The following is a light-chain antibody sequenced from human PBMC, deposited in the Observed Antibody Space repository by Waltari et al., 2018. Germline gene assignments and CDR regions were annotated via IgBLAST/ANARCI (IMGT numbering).Light chain of an antibody. Sequence: DIQMMQAPSSLSASVGDRVTITCRTSQSISSYLNWYQQKPGKAPKLLIYAASSLQSGVPSRFSGSGSGTDFTLTISSLQPEDFASYSCQQTYNDPWTFGQGTKVEMK. CDR3: QQTYNDPWT. CDR2: AAS. CDR1: QSISSY. V-gene: IGKV1-39*01. J-gene: IGKJ1*01.